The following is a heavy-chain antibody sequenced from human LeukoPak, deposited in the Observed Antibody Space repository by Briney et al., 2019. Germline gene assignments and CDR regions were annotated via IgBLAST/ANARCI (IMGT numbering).Heavy chain of an antibody. CDR3: AGDYCSTTSCRFGY. J-gene: IGHJ4*02. Sequence: GGSLRLSCAASGFTFSSYSMNWVRQAPGKGLEWVSSISSGSSIIYYADSVKGRFTISRDNAKNSLYLQMNSLRAEDTAVYYCAGDYCSTTSCRFGYWGQGTLVTVSS. V-gene: IGHV3-48*01. D-gene: IGHD2-2*01. CDR2: ISSGSSII. CDR1: GFTFSSYS.